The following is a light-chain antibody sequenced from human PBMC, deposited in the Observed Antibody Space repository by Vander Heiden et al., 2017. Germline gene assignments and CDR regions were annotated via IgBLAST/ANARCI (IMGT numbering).Light chain of an antibody. CDR1: QSVLYSSNNKNY. V-gene: IGKV4-1*01. Sequence: DIVMTQSPDSLAVSLGERATINCKSSQSVLYSSNNKNYLAWYQQKPGQPPKLLIYWASTRESGVPDRFSGSGSGTDFTLTISSLQAEDVAVYYCQQYDSTPRTFGQGTKMXIK. CDR3: QQYDSTPRT. J-gene: IGKJ2*01. CDR2: WAS.